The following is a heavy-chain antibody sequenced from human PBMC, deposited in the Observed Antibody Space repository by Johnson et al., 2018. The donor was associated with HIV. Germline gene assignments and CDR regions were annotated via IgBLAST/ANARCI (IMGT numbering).Heavy chain of an antibody. CDR3: ARDPQIVVVTIIDTTMNAFDI. V-gene: IGHV3-30*03. CDR2: ISYDGSNK. CDR1: GFSLSNYW. D-gene: IGHD2-21*02. Sequence: QVQLVESGGGLVQTGGSLRLSCAASGFSLSNYWMSWVRQAPGKGLEWVAVISYDGSNKYYADSVKGRFTISRDNSKNTLYRQMNSLRAEDTAVYYCARDPQIVVVTIIDTTMNAFDIWGQGTMVTVSS. J-gene: IGHJ3*02.